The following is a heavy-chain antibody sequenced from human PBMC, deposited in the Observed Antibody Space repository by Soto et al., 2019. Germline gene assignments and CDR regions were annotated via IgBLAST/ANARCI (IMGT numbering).Heavy chain of an antibody. V-gene: IGHV3-66*01. D-gene: IGHD1-26*01. Sequence: GGSLSLSCAASGFTVSSNYWSWVRQPPGKGLEWVSVIYSGGTTYYAASVKGRFIISRDNSKNTLDLQMNSLRAEDTAVYYCASVFRTSGSRDAFDLWGQGTMVTVSS. CDR1: GFTVSSNY. J-gene: IGHJ3*01. CDR3: ASVFRTSGSRDAFDL. CDR2: IYSGGTT.